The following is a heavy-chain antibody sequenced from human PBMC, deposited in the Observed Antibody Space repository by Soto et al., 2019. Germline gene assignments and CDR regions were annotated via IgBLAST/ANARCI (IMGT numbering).Heavy chain of an antibody. D-gene: IGHD3-9*01. CDR3: ARHVGYFDWLLGDY. CDR2: IYYSGST. V-gene: IGHV4-59*08. CDR1: GGSISSYY. Sequence: PSETLSLTCTVSGGSISSYYWSWIRQPPGKGLEWIGYIYYSGSTNYNPSLKSRVTISVDTSKNQFSLKLSSVTAADTAVYYCARHVGYFDWLLGDYWGRGTLVTVSS. J-gene: IGHJ4*02.